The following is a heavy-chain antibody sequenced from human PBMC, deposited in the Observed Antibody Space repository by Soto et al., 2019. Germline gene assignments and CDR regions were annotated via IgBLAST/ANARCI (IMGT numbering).Heavy chain of an antibody. V-gene: IGHV4-59*08. CDR1: GGSISSYY. J-gene: IGHJ5*02. CDR3: ARHHSSGWYDWFDP. CDR2: IYYSGST. D-gene: IGHD6-19*01. Sequence: SETLSLTCAVSGGSISSYYWSWIRQPPGKGLEWIGYIYYSGSTNYNPSLKSRVTISVDTSKNQFSLKLSSVTAADTAVYYCARHHSSGWYDWFDPWGQGTLVTVSS.